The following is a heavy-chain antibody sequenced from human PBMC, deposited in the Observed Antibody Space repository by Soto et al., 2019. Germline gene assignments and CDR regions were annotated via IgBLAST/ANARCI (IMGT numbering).Heavy chain of an antibody. CDR2: IIPISETT. V-gene: IGHV1-69*01. J-gene: IGHJ6*02. D-gene: IGHD2-2*01. Sequence: VQLVQAGAEVTKPGSSVKVSCKASGGTFSSYAISCVRQAPGQGLEWMGGIIPISETTNYAQKFQGRVTITADESKSTAYMELSSLRSEDTAVYYCARSQGSSTSLQIYYYYYYGMDVWGQGTMVTVSS. CDR1: GGTFSSYA. CDR3: ARSQGSSTSLQIYYYYYYGMDV.